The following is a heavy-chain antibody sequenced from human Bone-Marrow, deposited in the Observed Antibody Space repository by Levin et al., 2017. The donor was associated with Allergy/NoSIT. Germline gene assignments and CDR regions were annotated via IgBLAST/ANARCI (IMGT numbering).Heavy chain of an antibody. D-gene: IGHD4-17*01. CDR3: ARGHYGPYYFGY. CDR2: IYSGGST. Sequence: GGSLRLSCAASGFTVSSNYMSWVRQAPGKGLEWVSVIYSGGSTYYADSVKGRFTISRDNSKNTLYLQMNSLRAEDTAVYYCARGHYGPYYFGYWGQGTLVTVSS. J-gene: IGHJ4*02. V-gene: IGHV3-53*01. CDR1: GFTVSSNY.